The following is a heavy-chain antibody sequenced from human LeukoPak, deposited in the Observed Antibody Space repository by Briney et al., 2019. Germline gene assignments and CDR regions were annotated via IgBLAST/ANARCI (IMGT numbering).Heavy chain of an antibody. CDR2: ISSSSSYI. J-gene: IGHJ4*02. Sequence: KPGGSLRLSCAASGFTFSSYSMNWVRQAPGKGLEWVSSISSSSSYIYYADSVKGRCTISRDNAKNSLYLQMNSLRAEDTAVYYCASQVVVTDYWGQGTLVTVSS. D-gene: IGHD3-22*01. V-gene: IGHV3-21*01. CDR1: GFTFSSYS. CDR3: ASQVVVTDY.